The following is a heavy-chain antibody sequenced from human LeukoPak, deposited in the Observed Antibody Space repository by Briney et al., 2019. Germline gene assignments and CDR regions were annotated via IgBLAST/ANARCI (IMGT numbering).Heavy chain of an antibody. Sequence: SETLSLTCTVSGGSISSGGYYWSWIRQHPGKGLEWIGYIYYSGSTYYNPSLKSRVTISVDTSKNQFSLKLSSVTAADTAVYYCASNNGDYPEYYFDYWGQGALVTVSS. CDR3: ASNNGDYPEYYFDY. J-gene: IGHJ4*02. CDR2: IYYSGST. D-gene: IGHD4-17*01. V-gene: IGHV4-31*03. CDR1: GGSISSGGYY.